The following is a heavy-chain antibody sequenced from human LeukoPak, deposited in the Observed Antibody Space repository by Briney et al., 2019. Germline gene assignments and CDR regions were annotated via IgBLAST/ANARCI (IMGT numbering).Heavy chain of an antibody. J-gene: IGHJ3*02. Sequence: PGGSLRLSCAASGFTFSDYYMSWIRQAPGKGLEWVSYISSSGSTIYYADSVKGRFTISRDNAKNSLYLQMNSLRAEDTAVYYCARDHVSYTAATDHDAFDIWGQGTMVTVSS. D-gene: IGHD1-14*01. CDR3: ARDHVSYTAATDHDAFDI. CDR1: GFTFSDYY. CDR2: ISSSGSTI. V-gene: IGHV3-11*04.